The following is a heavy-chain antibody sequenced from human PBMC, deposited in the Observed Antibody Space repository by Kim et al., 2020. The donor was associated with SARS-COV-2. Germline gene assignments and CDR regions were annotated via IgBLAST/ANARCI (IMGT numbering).Heavy chain of an antibody. V-gene: IGHV3-33*01. Sequence: GGSLRLSCGTSGFIFSLYGIHWVRQAPGKGLEWVAVLWYDGTKEYYGDSVKGRFTISRDNAKKTVYLEMNNLRVEDTAMYYCARNGAHDRYYYESIGYFYFDYWGQGTLVTVSS. J-gene: IGHJ4*02. CDR3: ARNGAHDRYYYESIGYFYFDY. D-gene: IGHD3-22*01. CDR1: GFIFSLYG. CDR2: LWYDGTKE.